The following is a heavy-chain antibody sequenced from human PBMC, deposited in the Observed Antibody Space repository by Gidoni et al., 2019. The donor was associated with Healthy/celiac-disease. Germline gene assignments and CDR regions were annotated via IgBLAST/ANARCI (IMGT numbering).Heavy chain of an antibody. J-gene: IGHJ4*02. V-gene: IGHV3-30*18. D-gene: IGHD3-16*01. CDR2: ISYDGSNK. CDR3: AKETFWGPVDY. CDR1: GFTFSSHG. Sequence: QVQLVESGGGVVQPGRSLRLSCAASGFTFSSHGMHWVRQAPGKGLEWVAVISYDGSNKYYADSVKGRFTISRDNSKNTLYLQMNSLRAEDTAVYYCAKETFWGPVDYWGQGTLVTVSS.